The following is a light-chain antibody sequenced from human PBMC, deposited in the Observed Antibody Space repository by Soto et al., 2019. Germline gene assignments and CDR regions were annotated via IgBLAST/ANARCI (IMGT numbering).Light chain of an antibody. J-gene: IGLJ1*01. CDR3: QSYDSSLSGYV. CDR1: SSNIGAGYD. Sequence: QSVLTQPPSVSGAPGQRVTISCTGSSSNIGAGYDVHWYQQLPGTAPKLLIYGNSNRPSGVPDRFSGSKSGTSASLAITGLQAEDEADYYCQSYDSSLSGYVFGTGTRSPP. V-gene: IGLV1-40*01. CDR2: GNS.